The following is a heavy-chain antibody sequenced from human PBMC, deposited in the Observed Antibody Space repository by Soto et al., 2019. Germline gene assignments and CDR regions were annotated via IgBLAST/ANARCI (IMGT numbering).Heavy chain of an antibody. CDR1: GYTFTSYG. CDR3: ARASDGYRSGWYVGYFDF. V-gene: IGHV1-18*04. CDR2: IRAYNGYT. D-gene: IGHD6-19*01. Sequence: QVQLVQSGAEVRKPGASVKVSCKASGYTFTSYGISWVRQAPGQGLEWMGWIRAYNGYTNYAQKFQGRVTVTTDTSTSTAHMELRSLISDDTAVYYCARASDGYRSGWYVGYFDFWGQGTLVTVSS. J-gene: IGHJ4*02.